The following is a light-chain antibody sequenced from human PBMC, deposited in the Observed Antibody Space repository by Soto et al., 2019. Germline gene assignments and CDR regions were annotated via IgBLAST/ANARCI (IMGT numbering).Light chain of an antibody. J-gene: IGKJ1*01. CDR3: QQYNSDSWT. Sequence: DMQMTQSPSTLSASVGDRVTITCRASQSISSWLAWYQQKPGKAPKLLIYDASSLESGVPSRFSGSGSGTEFTLTISSLQPDDFATYYCQQYNSDSWTFGQGTKVDIK. V-gene: IGKV1-5*01. CDR1: QSISSW. CDR2: DAS.